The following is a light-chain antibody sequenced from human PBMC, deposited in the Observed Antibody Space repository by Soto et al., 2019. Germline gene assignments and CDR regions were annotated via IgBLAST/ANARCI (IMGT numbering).Light chain of an antibody. CDR3: QVRDVWLS. CDR1: QSVSTS. CDR2: DAS. J-gene: IGKJ1*01. V-gene: IGKV3-11*01. Sequence: IVLTQSPVTLALSPGESAVLSCRASQSVSTSLAWYQHKPGQAPRLFIYDASKRAPGIPARFTGSGSGTDFSLTISSLVPEDIAVYYCQVRDVWLSFGQGPKVDIK.